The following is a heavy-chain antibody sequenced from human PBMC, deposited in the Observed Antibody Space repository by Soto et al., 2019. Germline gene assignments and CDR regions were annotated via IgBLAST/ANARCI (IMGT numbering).Heavy chain of an antibody. CDR3: ARGNYGSGSYNSWPLDY. J-gene: IGHJ4*02. CDR2: IIPIFGTA. D-gene: IGHD3-10*01. CDR1: GGTFSSYA. Sequence: SVKVSCKASGGTFSSYAISWVRQAPGQGLEWMGGIIPIFGTANYAQKFQGRVTITADESTSTAYMELSSLRSEDTAVYYCARGNYGSGSYNSWPLDYWGQGTLVTVSS. V-gene: IGHV1-69*13.